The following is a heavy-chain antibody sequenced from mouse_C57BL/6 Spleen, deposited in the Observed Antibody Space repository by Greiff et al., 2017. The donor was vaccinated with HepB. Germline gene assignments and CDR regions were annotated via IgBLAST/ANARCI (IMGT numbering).Heavy chain of an antibody. CDR3: ARMRLHYAMDY. J-gene: IGHJ4*01. D-gene: IGHD2-2*01. Sequence: VKLQQPGAELVKPGASVKMSCKASGYTFTSYWITWVKQRPGQGLEWIGDIYPGSGSTNYNEKFKSKATLTVDTSSSTAYMQLSSLTSEDSAVYYWARMRLHYAMDYRGQGTSVTVSS. V-gene: IGHV1-55*01. CDR1: GYTFTSYW. CDR2: IYPGSGST.